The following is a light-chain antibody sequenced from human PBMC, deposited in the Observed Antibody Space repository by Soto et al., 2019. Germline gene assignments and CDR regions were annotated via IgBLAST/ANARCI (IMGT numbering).Light chain of an antibody. V-gene: IGKV3-11*01. Sequence: EIVLTQSPATLSLSPGERATLSCRASQSVSSYLAWYQQKPGQAPRLLIYDASNRATGIPARFSGSGSGTDFILTISSLEPEDFAVYYCQLRGTFGPGTKVDIE. CDR1: QSVSSY. CDR3: QLRGT. CDR2: DAS. J-gene: IGKJ3*01.